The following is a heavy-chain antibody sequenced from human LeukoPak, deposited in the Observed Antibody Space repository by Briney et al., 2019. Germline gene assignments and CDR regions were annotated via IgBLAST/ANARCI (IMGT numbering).Heavy chain of an antibody. CDR2: INSDGSNT. V-gene: IGHV3-74*01. Sequence: GGSLRLSCAASGFTFSSYWMHWVRQAPGKGLVWVSRINSDGSNTSYADSVKGRFTISRDNAKNTLYLQMNSLRAEDTAVYYCARAPYYYYYMDVWGKGTTVTVSS. J-gene: IGHJ6*03. CDR1: GFTFSSYW. CDR3: ARAPYYYYYMDV.